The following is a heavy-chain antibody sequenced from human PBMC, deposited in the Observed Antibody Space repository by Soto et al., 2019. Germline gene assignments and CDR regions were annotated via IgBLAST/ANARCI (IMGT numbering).Heavy chain of an antibody. CDR1: GYTXTRYV. J-gene: IGHJ4*02. CDR3: ARDRPRDGYNFPLLEFDY. D-gene: IGHD5-12*01. V-gene: IGHV1-18*01. CDR2: ISAYNGNT. Sequence: SXKISFKGSGYTXTRYVIGWGRQAPEQGLEWMGWISAYNGNTNYAQKPPGRVTMNTDPSTSTAQMELRSLRSHDTPVYYCARDRPRDGYNFPLLEFDYWGQGTLGTVSS.